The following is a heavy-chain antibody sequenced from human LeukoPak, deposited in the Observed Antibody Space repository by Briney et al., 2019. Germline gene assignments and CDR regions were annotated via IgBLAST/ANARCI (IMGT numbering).Heavy chain of an antibody. D-gene: IGHD3-22*01. CDR3: AREVIVVVIRSPDAFDI. CDR1: GYTLTELS. CDR2: FDPEDGER. J-gene: IGHJ3*02. V-gene: IGHV1-24*01. Sequence: ASVKVSCKVSGYTLTELSVHWVRQAPGKVLEWMGGFDPEDGERIYAQKFQGRVTMTEDTSTDTAYMELSSLRSEDTAVYYCAREVIVVVIRSPDAFDIWGQGTMVTVSS.